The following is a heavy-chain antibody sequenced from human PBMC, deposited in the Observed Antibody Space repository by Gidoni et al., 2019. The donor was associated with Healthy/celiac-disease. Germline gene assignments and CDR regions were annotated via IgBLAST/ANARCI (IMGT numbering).Heavy chain of an antibody. J-gene: IGHJ4*02. CDR3: ARDREYYDFWSGSGPFDY. D-gene: IGHD3-3*01. CDR1: GFPFSSYS. CDR2: ISSSSSTI. Sequence: VQLVESGGGLVQPGGSLRLSCAASGFPFSSYSMNWVRQAPGKGLEWVSYISSSSSTIYYADSVKGRFTISRDNAKNSLYLQMNSLRAEDTAVYYCARDREYYDFWSGSGPFDYWGQGTLVTVSS. V-gene: IGHV3-48*01.